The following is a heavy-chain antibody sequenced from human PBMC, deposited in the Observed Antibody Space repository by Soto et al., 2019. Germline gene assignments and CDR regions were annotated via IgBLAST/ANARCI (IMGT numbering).Heavy chain of an antibody. CDR1: CGSISSGDYD. CDR3: VRWYLEWFQPKDFYFYYDGMDV. J-gene: IGHJ6*02. D-gene: IGHD3-3*01. Sequence: PSETLSLTCTVSCGSISSGDYDWSWIRQPPGKGLEWIGTIFHSRRTNYNPSLMSRATISVDTSKNLLSLKLRSVTAADTAVYFCVRWYLEWFQPKDFYFYYDGMDVWGQGTTVTVSS. CDR2: IFHSRRT. V-gene: IGHV4-30-4*01.